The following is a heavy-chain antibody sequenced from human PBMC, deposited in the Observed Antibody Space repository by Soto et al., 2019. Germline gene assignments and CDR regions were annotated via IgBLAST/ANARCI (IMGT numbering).Heavy chain of an antibody. D-gene: IGHD4-17*01. Sequence: ASVKVSCKASGYTFTSYAMHWVRQAPGQRLELMGWINAGNGNTKYSQKFQGRVTITMDTSASTAYMELSSLRSEDTAVYYCARGPDYEGYFDYWGRGTLVTVSS. CDR1: GYTFTSYA. CDR3: ARGPDYEGYFDY. J-gene: IGHJ4*02. CDR2: INAGNGNT. V-gene: IGHV1-3*01.